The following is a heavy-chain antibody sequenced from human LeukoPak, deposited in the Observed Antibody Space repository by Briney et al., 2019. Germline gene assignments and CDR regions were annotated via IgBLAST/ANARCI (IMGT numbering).Heavy chain of an antibody. CDR3: ARYSKWELLRAVYYYYGMDV. V-gene: IGHV1-18*01. Sequence: ASVKVSCKASGYTFTSYGISWVRQAPGQGLEWMGWISAYKGNTNYAQKLQGRVTMTTDTSTSTAYMELRSLRSDDTAVYYCARYSKWELLRAVYYYYGMDVWGQGTTVTVSS. CDR2: ISAYKGNT. J-gene: IGHJ6*02. CDR1: GYTFTSYG. D-gene: IGHD1-26*01.